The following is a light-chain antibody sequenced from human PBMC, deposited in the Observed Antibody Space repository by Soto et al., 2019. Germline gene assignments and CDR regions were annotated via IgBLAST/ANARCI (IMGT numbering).Light chain of an antibody. CDR1: QSVNHN. CDR2: GAR. CDR3: HQYNNWPPST. Sequence: EIVLTQSPATLSASPGARCPLSCRARQSVNHNVAWYPKQPGQARRLIIYGARSRATGVPDRFSGSGTGTDFTLTISSLQAEDFGVYFCHQYNNWPPSTFGQGTRLEIK. J-gene: IGKJ5*01. V-gene: IGKV3-15*01.